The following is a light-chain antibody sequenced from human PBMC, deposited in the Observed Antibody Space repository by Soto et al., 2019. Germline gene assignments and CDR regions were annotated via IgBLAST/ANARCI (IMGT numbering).Light chain of an antibody. V-gene: IGLV2-11*01. CDR2: DVS. Sequence: QSALTQPRSVSGSPGQSVTISCTGTSSDIGGYNYVSWYQQYPGKAPKLIIYDVSKRPSGVPDRFSGSKSGNTASLTISGLQAADDADYYCCSYAGRYTFYVFGTGTKLT. CDR1: SSDIGGYNY. J-gene: IGLJ1*01. CDR3: CSYAGRYTFYV.